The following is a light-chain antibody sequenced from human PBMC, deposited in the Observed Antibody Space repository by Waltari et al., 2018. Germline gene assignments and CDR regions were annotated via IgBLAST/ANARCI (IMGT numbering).Light chain of an antibody. V-gene: IGLV3-1*01. J-gene: IGLJ2*01. Sequence: SYDLTQSPSVSVSPGQTASITCSGDKLGDKDASWYQQKPGQSPILVIYQNDKRPSGIPGRFSGSSSGNIATLTISGTQAMDEAGYYCQAWDSGSVIFGGGTKLTVL. CDR1: KLGDKD. CDR2: QND. CDR3: QAWDSGSVI.